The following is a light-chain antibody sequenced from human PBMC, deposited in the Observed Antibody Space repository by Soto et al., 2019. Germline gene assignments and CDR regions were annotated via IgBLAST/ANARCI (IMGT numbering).Light chain of an antibody. CDR2: KAM. Sequence: DIQMTQSPSTLSASVGDRVTITCRASQSITTWLAWYQHKPGKAPKLLIYKAMNLQSGVPSRFSGSGSGTEFTLTISSLQPDDFGTYYCQRYNDYQYVFGQGTKLDMK. CDR3: QRYNDYQYV. CDR1: QSITTW. J-gene: IGKJ2*01. V-gene: IGKV1-5*03.